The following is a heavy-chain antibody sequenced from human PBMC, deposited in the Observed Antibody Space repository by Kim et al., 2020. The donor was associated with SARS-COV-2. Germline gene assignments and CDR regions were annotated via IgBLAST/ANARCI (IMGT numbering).Heavy chain of an antibody. D-gene: IGHD1-20*01. J-gene: IGHJ4*02. V-gene: IGHV4-59*01. CDR3: ARAGITGTMGCFDY. Sequence: TPSLQSRVTISVDTSKNQFSLKLSSVTAADTAVYYCARAGITGTMGCFDYWGQGTLVTVSS.